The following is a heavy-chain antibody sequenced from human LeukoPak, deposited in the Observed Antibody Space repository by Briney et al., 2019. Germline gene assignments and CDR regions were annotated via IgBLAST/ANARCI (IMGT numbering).Heavy chain of an antibody. D-gene: IGHD1-26*01. J-gene: IGHJ4*02. Sequence: SETLSLTCAVYGGSFSGYYWSWIRQPPGKGLEWIGEINHSGSTNYNPSLKSRVTISVDTSKNQLSLKLSSVTAADTAVYYCARDTIVGATDYWGQGTLVTVSS. CDR3: ARDTIVGATDY. CDR1: GGSFSGYY. V-gene: IGHV4-34*01. CDR2: INHSGST.